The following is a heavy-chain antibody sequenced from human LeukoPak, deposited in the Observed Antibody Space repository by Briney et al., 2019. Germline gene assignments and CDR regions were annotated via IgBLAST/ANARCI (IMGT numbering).Heavy chain of an antibody. V-gene: IGHV1-46*01. CDR3: ARGADYYDILYAFDI. CDR2: INPSGGST. CDR1: GYTSTNYY. Sequence: GASVKVSCKASGYTSTNYYMHWVRQAPGQGLEWMGVINPSGGSTNYAQKFQGRVAMTRDTSTNTVYMELSSLRSEDTAVYYCARGADYYDILYAFDIWGQGTMVTVSS. J-gene: IGHJ3*02. D-gene: IGHD3-9*01.